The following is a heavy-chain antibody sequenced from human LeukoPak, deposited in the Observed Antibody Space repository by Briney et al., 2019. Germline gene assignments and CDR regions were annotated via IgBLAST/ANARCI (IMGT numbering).Heavy chain of an antibody. CDR2: ISSSGSTI. D-gene: IGHD3-22*01. CDR1: GFTFSSYE. Sequence: PGGSLRLSCAASGFTFSSYEMNWVRQAPGKGLEWVSYISSSGSTIYYADSVKGRFTISRDNAKNSLYLQMNSLRAEDTAVYYCARDSSGYFRWFDPWGQGTLVTVSS. J-gene: IGHJ5*02. CDR3: ARDSSGYFRWFDP. V-gene: IGHV3-48*03.